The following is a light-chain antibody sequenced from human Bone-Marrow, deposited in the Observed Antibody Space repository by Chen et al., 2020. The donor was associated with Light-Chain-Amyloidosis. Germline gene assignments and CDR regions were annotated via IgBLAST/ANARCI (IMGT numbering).Light chain of an antibody. CDR3: QHRGGWPPLS. V-gene: IGKV3-11*01. Sequence: EVVLTQSPPTLSLSPGERATLSCRASQTISTHVVWYQHKPGQVPRLPIYDASTRATGIPARFSGSGSGTDFTLSISSLEAEDFAVYYCQHRGGWPPLSFGGGTKIEIK. CDR1: QTISTH. J-gene: IGKJ4*01. CDR2: DAS.